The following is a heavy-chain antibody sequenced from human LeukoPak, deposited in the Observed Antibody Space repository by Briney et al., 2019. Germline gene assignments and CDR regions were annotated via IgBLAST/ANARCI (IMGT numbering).Heavy chain of an antibody. V-gene: IGHV3-21*01. Sequence: PGGSLRLSCVASGFTFRSHDMSWVRQAPGKGLEWVSSISNTNSYIYYADSVKGRFTISRDNAKNSLYLQMSSLRADDTAVYYCARDKIFGVVIHDYWGQGTLVTVSS. CDR1: GFTFRSHD. CDR3: ARDKIFGVVIHDY. D-gene: IGHD3-3*01. CDR2: ISNTNSYI. J-gene: IGHJ4*02.